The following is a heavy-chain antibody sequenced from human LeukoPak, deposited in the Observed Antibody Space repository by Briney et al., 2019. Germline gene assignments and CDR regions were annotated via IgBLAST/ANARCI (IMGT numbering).Heavy chain of an antibody. Sequence: PGGSLRLSCAASGFTFSDYYMSWIRQAPGKGLEWVSYISSSGSTIYYADSVKGRFTISRDNAKNSLYLQMNSLRAEDTAVYYCARDGDYYGSGSPPYYYGMDVWGQGTTVTVSS. V-gene: IGHV3-11*01. CDR2: ISSSGSTI. CDR1: GFTFSDYY. CDR3: ARDGDYYGSGSPPYYYGMDV. D-gene: IGHD3-10*01. J-gene: IGHJ6*02.